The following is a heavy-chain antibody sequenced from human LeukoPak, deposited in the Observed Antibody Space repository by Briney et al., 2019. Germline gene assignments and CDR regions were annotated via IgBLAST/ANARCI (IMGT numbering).Heavy chain of an antibody. CDR3: ARAVVPAAPYYYYGMDV. Sequence: GESLRLSCAASGFTFDDYAMHWVRQAPGKGLEWVSGISWNSGSIGYADSVKGRFTISRDNAKNSLYLQMNSLRAEDTALYYCARAVVPAAPYYYYGMDVWGQGTTVTVSS. V-gene: IGHV3-9*01. CDR2: ISWNSGSI. CDR1: GFTFDDYA. D-gene: IGHD2-2*01. J-gene: IGHJ6*02.